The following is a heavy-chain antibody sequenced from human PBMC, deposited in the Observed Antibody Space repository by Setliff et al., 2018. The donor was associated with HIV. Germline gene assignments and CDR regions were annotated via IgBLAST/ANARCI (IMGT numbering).Heavy chain of an antibody. CDR3: ARLRVEASMVYYFEY. J-gene: IGHJ4*02. V-gene: IGHV4-39*07. D-gene: IGHD3-10*01. CDR2: IYYSGST. CDR1: SGSMTSTGYY. Sequence: SETLSLTCTVSSGSMTSTGYYWGWIRQPPGQGLEWIGSIYYSGSTNYNPSLKSRVTISVHTSKNQFSLNLSSVTAADTAVYYCARLRVEASMVYYFEYWGQGTLVTVSS.